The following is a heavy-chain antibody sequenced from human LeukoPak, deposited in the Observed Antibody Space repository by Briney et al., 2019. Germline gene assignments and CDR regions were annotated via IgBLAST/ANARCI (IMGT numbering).Heavy chain of an antibody. V-gene: IGHV3-48*03. D-gene: IGHD3-10*01. Sequence: GGSLRLSCVASGLTFSTFEMHWVRQAPGKGLEWISYISSGGSTIYYADSVKGRFTVSRDNAKNSLYLQMNSLRAEDTAVYYCARDGSYYGSGTYYNVDYFDYWGQGTLVTVSS. CDR2: ISSGGSTI. J-gene: IGHJ4*02. CDR3: ARDGSYYGSGTYYNVDYFDY. CDR1: GLTFSTFE.